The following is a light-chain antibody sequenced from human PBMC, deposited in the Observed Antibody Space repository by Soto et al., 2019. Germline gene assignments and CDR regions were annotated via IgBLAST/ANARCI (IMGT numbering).Light chain of an antibody. CDR1: QSVSSIY. Sequence: EIVLTQSPGTLSLSPGERATLSCRASQSVSSIYLAWYQQKPVQAPRLLIYGASSRATGITDRFSGSGSRTGFTLTISRRKPEDFVVYNGQQYGSSTPYSFGQGTKLEIK. J-gene: IGKJ2*01. CDR3: QQYGSSTPYS. V-gene: IGKV3-20*01. CDR2: GAS.